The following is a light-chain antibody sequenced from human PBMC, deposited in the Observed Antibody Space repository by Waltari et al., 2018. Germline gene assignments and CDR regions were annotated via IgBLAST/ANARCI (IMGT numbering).Light chain of an antibody. V-gene: IGLV4-69*01. CDR2: VNSDGSH. Sequence: QLVVTQSPSASAPLGASVKLTCTLSSGHSSNVIAWRQQRPEKGPRYLMKVNSDGSHSKGDEIPDRFSGSSSGAEHYLTISSLQSDDEADYYCETWGHGTWVFGGGTKLTVL. CDR1: SGHSSNV. CDR3: ETWGHGTWV. J-gene: IGLJ3*02.